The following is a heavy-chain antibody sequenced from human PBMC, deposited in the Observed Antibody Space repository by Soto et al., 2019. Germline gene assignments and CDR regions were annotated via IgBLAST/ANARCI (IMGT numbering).Heavy chain of an antibody. CDR2: SRDKGNSYST. V-gene: IGHV3-72*01. Sequence: EVQLVESGGGLVQPGGSLRLSCAGSGFNFSDYYIDWVRQAPGKGLEWVGRSRDKGNSYSTDYVASVKGRFTVSRDASKNSLYLQRNSLKTEDTALYYCTRSIPGTTSSDYWGQGTLVTVSS. CDR3: TRSIPGTTSSDY. J-gene: IGHJ4*02. CDR1: GFNFSDYY. D-gene: IGHD1-7*01.